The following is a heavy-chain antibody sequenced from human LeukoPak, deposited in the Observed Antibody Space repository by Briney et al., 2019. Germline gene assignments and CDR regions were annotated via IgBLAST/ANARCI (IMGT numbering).Heavy chain of an antibody. CDR1: GFSFSIHG. J-gene: IGHJ4*02. D-gene: IGHD6-19*01. CDR2: IRSKAYGGTT. CDR3: TRGVYSSGWYDY. Sequence: GGSLTLSCAASGFSFSIHGMGWVRQAPGKGLEWVGFIRSKAYGGTTEYAASVKGRFTISRDDSKSIAYLQMNSLKTEDTAVYYCTRGVYSSGWYDYWGQGTLVTVSS. V-gene: IGHV3-49*04.